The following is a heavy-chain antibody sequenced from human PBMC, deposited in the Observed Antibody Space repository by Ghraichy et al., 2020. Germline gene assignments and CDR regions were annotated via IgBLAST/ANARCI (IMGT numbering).Heavy chain of an antibody. CDR3: ASNRGSSGYFGLGY. D-gene: IGHD3-22*01. CDR1: GGSISSSSYY. V-gene: IGHV4-39*01. CDR2: IYYSGST. Sequence: SETLSLTCTVSGGSISSSSYYWGWIRQPPGNGLEWIGSIYYSGSTYYNPSLKSRVTISVDTSKNQFSLKLSSVTAADTAVYYCASNRGSSGYFGLGYWGQGTLVTVSS. J-gene: IGHJ4*02.